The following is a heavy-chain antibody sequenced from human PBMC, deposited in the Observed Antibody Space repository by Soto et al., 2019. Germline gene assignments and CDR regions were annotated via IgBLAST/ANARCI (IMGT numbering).Heavy chain of an antibody. CDR2: ISSTSTYI. V-gene: IGHV3-21*01. J-gene: IGHJ4*02. Sequence: GGSLRLSCAASGFTFSSCSMNWVRQTPGKGLEWVSSISSTSTYIYYADSVKGRFTISRDNAKNSLYLQMNSLRAEDTAVYYCAKDRGSGSSAYFDYWGQGTLVTVSS. CDR1: GFTFSSCS. D-gene: IGHD3-10*01. CDR3: AKDRGSGSSAYFDY.